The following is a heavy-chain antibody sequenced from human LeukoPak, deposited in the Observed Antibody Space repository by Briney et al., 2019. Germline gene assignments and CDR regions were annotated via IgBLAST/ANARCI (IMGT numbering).Heavy chain of an antibody. CDR3: ARGCYGDSQASGGCYYYYGMDV. J-gene: IGHJ6*02. V-gene: IGHV3-30*03. D-gene: IGHD4-17*01. Sequence: AGGSLRLSCAASGFTFSSYGMPWVRQAPGKGLEWVAVISYDGSNKYYADSVKGRFTISRDNSKNTLYLQMNSLRAEDTAVYYCARGCYGDSQASGGCYYYYGMDVWGQGTTVTVSS. CDR1: GFTFSSYG. CDR2: ISYDGSNK.